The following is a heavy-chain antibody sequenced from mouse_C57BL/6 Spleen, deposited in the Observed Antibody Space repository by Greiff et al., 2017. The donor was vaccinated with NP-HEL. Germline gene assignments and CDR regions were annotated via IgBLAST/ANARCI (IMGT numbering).Heavy chain of an antibody. CDR1: GFTFSSYT. J-gene: IGHJ4*01. V-gene: IGHV5-9*01. D-gene: IGHD5-2*01. CDR2: ISGGGGNT. CDR3: ARRISYYYAMDY. Sequence: EVKLMESGGGLVKPGGSLKLSCAASGFTFSSYTMSWVRQTPEKRLEWVATISGGGGNTYYPDSVKGRFTISRDNAKNTLYLQMSSLRSEDTALYYCARRISYYYAMDYWGQGTSVTVSS.